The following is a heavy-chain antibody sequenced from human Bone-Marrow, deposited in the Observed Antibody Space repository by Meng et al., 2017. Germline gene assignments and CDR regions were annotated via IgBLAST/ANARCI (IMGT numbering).Heavy chain of an antibody. D-gene: IGHD3-16*01. CDR2: ISSNGGST. Sequence: GGSLRPSCAAPGFTFSSYVIHWVRQAPGKGLEYVTGISSNGGSTYYANSVKGRFSISRDNAKNSLYLHMSSLRAEDTAVYYCARDLRGPSSYWGQGTLVTVSS. CDR1: GFTFSSYV. CDR3: ARDLRGPSSY. J-gene: IGHJ4*02. V-gene: IGHV3-64*01.